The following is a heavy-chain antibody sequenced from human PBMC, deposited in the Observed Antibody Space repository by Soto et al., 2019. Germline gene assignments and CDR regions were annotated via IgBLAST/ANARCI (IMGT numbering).Heavy chain of an antibody. CDR2: IGGRGGST. D-gene: IGHD3-3*01. CDR3: AKQGDYDFWSSSNNWLDP. V-gene: IGHV3-23*01. CDR1: GFSFSSYA. Sequence: EVQLLESVGGLVQPGGSLRLSCAASGFSFSSYAISWVRQAPGKGLEWVSSIGGRGGSTYYADSVKGRFTISRDNSKNTVYLQMNSLRVEDTAVYYCAKQGDYDFWSSSNNWLDPWGQGTLVTVSS. J-gene: IGHJ5*02.